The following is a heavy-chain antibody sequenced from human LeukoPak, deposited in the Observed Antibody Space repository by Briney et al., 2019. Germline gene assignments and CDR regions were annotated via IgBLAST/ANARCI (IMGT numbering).Heavy chain of an antibody. CDR3: ASPRGYSGYDLGFDY. V-gene: IGHV3-30*04. CDR2: ISYDGSNK. Sequence: GGSLRLSCAASGFTFSSYAMHWVRQAPGKGLEWVAVISYDGSNKYHADSVKGRFTISRDNSKNTLYLQMNSLRAEDTAVYYCASPRGYSGYDLGFDYWGQGTLVTVSS. J-gene: IGHJ4*02. D-gene: IGHD5-12*01. CDR1: GFTFSSYA.